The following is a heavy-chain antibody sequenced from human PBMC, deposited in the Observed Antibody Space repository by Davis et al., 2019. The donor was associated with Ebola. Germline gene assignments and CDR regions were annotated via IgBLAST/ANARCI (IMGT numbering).Heavy chain of an antibody. D-gene: IGHD2-15*01. Sequence: GGSLRLSCAGSGFDFSCCAMNWVRQAPGKGLEWVSGIGSSSNGRHYADSVRGRFTISRDDSKNTVFLEMNGLRAEDTAVYYCAKDLYWWSASDVWGQGTTVTVSS. CDR2: IGSSSNGR. CDR3: AKDLYWWSASDV. V-gene: IGHV3-23*01. J-gene: IGHJ6*02. CDR1: GFDFSCCA.